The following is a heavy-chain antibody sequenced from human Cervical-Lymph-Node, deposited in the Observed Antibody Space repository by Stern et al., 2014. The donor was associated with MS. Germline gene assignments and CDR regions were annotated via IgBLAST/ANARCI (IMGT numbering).Heavy chain of an antibody. CDR3: AREVAGHRLGMMDV. J-gene: IGHJ6*02. CDR1: GYTFTSYY. CDR2: INPGGGST. V-gene: IGHV1-46*01. Sequence: QLVQSGAEVKKPGASVKVSCKASGYTFTSYYMHWVRQAPGQGFEWMGIINPGGGSTNHAQKFQGRVTMTRDTSTTTVYMELSSLRSEDTAVYYCAREVAGHRLGMMDVWGQGTTVTVSS. D-gene: IGHD6-19*01.